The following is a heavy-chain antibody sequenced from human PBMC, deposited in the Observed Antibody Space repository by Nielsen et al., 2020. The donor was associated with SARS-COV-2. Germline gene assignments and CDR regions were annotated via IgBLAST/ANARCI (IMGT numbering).Heavy chain of an antibody. CDR2: FDPEDGET. J-gene: IGHJ4*02. V-gene: IGHV1-24*01. CDR3: ARGSITYSSSWPYFDY. CDR1: GYTLTELS. D-gene: IGHD6-13*01. Sequence: ASVKVSCKVSGYTLTELSMHWVRQAPGKGLEWMGGFDPEDGETIYAQKFQGRVTMTRDTSISTAYMELSRLRSDDTVVYYCARGSITYSSSWPYFDYWGQGTLVTVSS.